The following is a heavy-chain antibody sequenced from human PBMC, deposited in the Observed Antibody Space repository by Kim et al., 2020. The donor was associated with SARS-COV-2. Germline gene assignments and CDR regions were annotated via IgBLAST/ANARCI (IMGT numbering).Heavy chain of an antibody. CDR1: GYGFTNNY. CDR2: IYPNDGTT. D-gene: IGHD1-1*01. J-gene: IGHJ4*02. Sequence: ASVKVSCKTSGYGFTNNYLHWVRLAPGQGLDCIGMIYPNDGTTTYAQKFQGRVTMTRDTPTRTGYMELSSLTSADTAMYYCARDLEGFDYWGQGTLVTVSS. V-gene: IGHV1-46*01. CDR3: ARDLEGFDY.